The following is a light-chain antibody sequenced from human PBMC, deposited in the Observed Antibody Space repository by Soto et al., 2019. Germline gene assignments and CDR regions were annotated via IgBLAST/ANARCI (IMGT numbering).Light chain of an antibody. J-gene: IGKJ1*01. Sequence: EIQVTQSPSTMSGSVGDRVTITCRASQSISSYLHWYQQKPGKAPKLLIYKASTLKSGVPSRFSGSGSGTEFTLTISSLQPDDFATYYCQHYNSYSEAFGQGTKVDI. CDR3: QHYNSYSEA. CDR1: QSISSY. CDR2: KAS. V-gene: IGKV1-5*03.